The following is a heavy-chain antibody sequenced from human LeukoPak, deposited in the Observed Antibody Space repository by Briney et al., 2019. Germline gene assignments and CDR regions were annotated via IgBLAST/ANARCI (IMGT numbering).Heavy chain of an antibody. CDR2: ISSSGSTI. V-gene: IGHV3-48*03. J-gene: IGHJ4*02. Sequence: GGSLRLSCAASGFTFSSYEMNWVRQAPGKGLEWVSYISSSGSTIYYADSVKGRFTISRDNAKNSVYLQMNSLRAEDTAVYYCAGSGYSYGPAAYYFDYWGQGTLVTVSS. CDR1: GFTFSSYE. CDR3: AGSGYSYGPAAYYFDY. D-gene: IGHD5-18*01.